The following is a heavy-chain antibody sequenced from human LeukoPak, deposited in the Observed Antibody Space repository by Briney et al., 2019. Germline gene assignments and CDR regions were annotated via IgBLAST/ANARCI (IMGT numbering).Heavy chain of an antibody. Sequence: GGSLRLSCAASGFTFSSYAMTWVRQAPGKGLEWVSGISGSGGSTFYADSVKGRFTISGDNSKNMLYLKLSSLRAEDTAVYYCAKHSLVGALFDYWGQGTLVTVSS. CDR2: ISGSGGST. CDR1: GFTFSSYA. CDR3: AKHSLVGALFDY. V-gene: IGHV3-23*01. D-gene: IGHD1-26*01. J-gene: IGHJ4*02.